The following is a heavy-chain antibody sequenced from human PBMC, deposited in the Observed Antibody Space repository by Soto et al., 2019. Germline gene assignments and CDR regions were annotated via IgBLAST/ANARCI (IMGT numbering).Heavy chain of an antibody. CDR2: ISFDSTNE. J-gene: IGHJ6*02. Sequence: QVQLVESGGGVVQPGGSLRLSCAASGFTFSNYALHWVRQAPGKGLQWVAVISFDSTNEYYASSVKGTFTLSRDNAKNTLVVQMTSLKSDDTVVYYCARGTRIMAAAGTGGLDVWGPGTTVIASS. CDR1: GFTFSNYA. D-gene: IGHD6-13*01. CDR3: ARGTRIMAAAGTGGLDV. V-gene: IGHV3-30-3*01.